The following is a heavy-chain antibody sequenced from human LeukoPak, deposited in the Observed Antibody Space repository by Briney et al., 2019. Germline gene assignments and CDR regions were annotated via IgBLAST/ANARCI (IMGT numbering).Heavy chain of an antibody. CDR1: GYSFTNYW. J-gene: IGHJ5*02. V-gene: IGHV5-51*01. CDR2: IFPGDSDT. CDR3: ARDYYDSSGYYPGSKWFDP. D-gene: IGHD3-22*01. Sequence: GESLKISCKGSGYSFTNYWIGWVRQMPGKGLEWMGIIFPGDSDTRFSPSFAGQVTISVDKSISTTYLQWTSLKASDTAMYFCARDYYDSSGYYPGSKWFDPWGQGTLVTVSS.